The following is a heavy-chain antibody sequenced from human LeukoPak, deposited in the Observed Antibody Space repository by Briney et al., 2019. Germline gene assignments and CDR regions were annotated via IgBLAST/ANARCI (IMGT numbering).Heavy chain of an antibody. V-gene: IGHV3-23*01. CDR1: GFTFSSYG. CDR2: ISGSGGST. J-gene: IGHJ6*03. Sequence: GGSPRLSCAASGFTFSSYGMSWVRQAPGKGLEWVSAISGSGGSTYYADSVKGRFTISRDNSKNTLYLQMNSLRAEDTAVYYCAKDPACSSTSCHNPYYYYYYMDVWGKGTTVTISS. CDR3: AKDPACSSTSCHNPYYYYYYMDV. D-gene: IGHD2-2*01.